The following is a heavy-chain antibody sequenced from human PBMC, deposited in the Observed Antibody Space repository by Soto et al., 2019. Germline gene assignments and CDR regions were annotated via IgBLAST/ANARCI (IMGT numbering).Heavy chain of an antibody. J-gene: IGHJ4*02. CDR2: ISGSGGST. Sequence: EVQLLESGGGFVHPGGSLRLSCAASGFTFSNYAMSWVRQAPGRGLEWVSAISGSGGSTYYSDSVKGRFTISRDNSKNPLSLPVNSLNAGEPALYLWAKPYYEILTGYSPFDSWGQGTLVTVSS. V-gene: IGHV3-23*01. CDR3: AKPYYEILTGYSPFDS. CDR1: GFTFSNYA. D-gene: IGHD3-9*01.